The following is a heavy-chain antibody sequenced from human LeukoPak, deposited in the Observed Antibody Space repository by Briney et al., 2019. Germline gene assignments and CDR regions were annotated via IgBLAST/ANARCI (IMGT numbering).Heavy chain of an antibody. D-gene: IGHD2-15*01. CDR2: ISYDGSSK. J-gene: IGHJ3*02. CDR3: ARTTPVAAVAFDI. CDR1: GFTFSSYA. V-gene: IGHV3-30*04. Sequence: GGSLRLSCAASGFTFSSYAIHWVRQAPGKGLEWVAVISYDGSSKCYADSVKGRFTISRDSSKNTLYLQMNSLRAEDTAVYYCARTTPVAAVAFDIWGQGTMVTVSS.